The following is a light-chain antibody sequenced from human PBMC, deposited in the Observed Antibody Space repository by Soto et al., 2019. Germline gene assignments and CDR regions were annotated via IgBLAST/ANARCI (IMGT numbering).Light chain of an antibody. CDR3: EQYGSSRT. CDR2: GAS. CDR1: QSVSSSY. J-gene: IGKJ1*01. Sequence: IALTQSQGTQSLSPGERATLSCRASQSVSSSYLAWYQQKPGQAPRLLIYGASSRATGIPDRFSGSGSGTDFTLTISRLEPEDFAVYYCEQYGSSRTFGQGTKVDIK. V-gene: IGKV3-20*01.